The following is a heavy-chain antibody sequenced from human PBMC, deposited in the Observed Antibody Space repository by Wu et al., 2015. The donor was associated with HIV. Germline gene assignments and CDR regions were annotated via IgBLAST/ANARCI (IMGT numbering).Heavy chain of an antibody. CDR3: ARGKTEWDQPLAPGXFDI. D-gene: IGHD1-26*01. CDR1: GYTFTSYY. Sequence: QVQLVQSGAEVKKPGASVKVSCKASGYTFTSYYMHWVRQAPGQGLEWMGIINPSGGSTSYAQKFQGRVTMTRDTSTSTVYMELSSLRSEDTAVYYCARGKTEWDQPLAPGXFDIVGPKGQWSPSLQ. CDR2: INPSGGST. J-gene: IGHJ3*02. V-gene: IGHV1-46*01.